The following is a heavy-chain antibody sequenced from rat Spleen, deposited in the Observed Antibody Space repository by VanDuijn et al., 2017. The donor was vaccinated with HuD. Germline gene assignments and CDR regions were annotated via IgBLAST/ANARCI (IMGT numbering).Heavy chain of an antibody. V-gene: IGHV5S10*01. D-gene: IGHD1-2*01. J-gene: IGHJ2*01. CDR3: ATTIAAIPYFDY. Sequence: EVQLVESGGGLVQPGRSLKLSCAASGFTFSDYNMAWVRQAPKKGLEWVATIIYDGSRTYYRDSVKGRFTISRDNAKSTLYLQMDSLRSEDTATYYCATTIAAIPYFDYWGQGVMVTVSS. CDR2: IIYDGSRT. CDR1: GFTFSDYN.